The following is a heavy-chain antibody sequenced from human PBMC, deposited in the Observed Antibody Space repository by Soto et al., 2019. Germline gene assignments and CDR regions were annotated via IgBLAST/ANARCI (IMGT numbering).Heavy chain of an antibody. V-gene: IGHV4-31*03. CDR3: ARDPAP. CDR2: IYNSGTT. J-gene: IGHJ5*02. Sequence: QVQLQESGPGLVKPSETLSLTCTVSGGSITRGGYYWSWIRQPPGKGLEWIGYIYNSGTTYYNPSLKTRLTISVDTSKNQFSLKLTSVTAADTAVYYCARDPAPWGQGTLVTVSS. CDR1: GGSITRGGYY.